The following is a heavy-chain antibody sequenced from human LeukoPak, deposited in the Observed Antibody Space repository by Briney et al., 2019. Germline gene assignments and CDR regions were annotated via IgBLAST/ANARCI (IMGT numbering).Heavy chain of an antibody. CDR2: INPNSGGI. CDR1: GYTFTGYY. Sequence: GASAKVSCKASGYTFTGYYMHWVRQAPGQGLEWMGWINPNSGGINYAQKFQGRVTMTRDTSISTAYMELSRLRSDDTAVYYCARDLVAGTGNWFDPWGQGTLVTVSS. D-gene: IGHD6-19*01. J-gene: IGHJ5*02. V-gene: IGHV1-2*02. CDR3: ARDLVAGTGNWFDP.